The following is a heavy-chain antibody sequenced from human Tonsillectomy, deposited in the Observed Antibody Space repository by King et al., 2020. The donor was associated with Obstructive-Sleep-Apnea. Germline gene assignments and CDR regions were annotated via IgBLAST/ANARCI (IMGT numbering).Heavy chain of an antibody. J-gene: IGHJ6*02. D-gene: IGHD3-10*01. V-gene: IGHV3-30*04. CDR2: ISYDGSNI. CDR1: GFTFSSYA. Sequence: VQLVESGGGVVQPGRSLRLSCAASGFTFSSYAMHWVRQAPGKGLDWVAVISYDGSNIYYEDSVKGRFTISRDNSKNTLYLQMNSLRAEDTAVYYCARDFVMVRGANYYYYGMDVWGQGTTVTVSS. CDR3: ARDFVMVRGANYYYYGMDV.